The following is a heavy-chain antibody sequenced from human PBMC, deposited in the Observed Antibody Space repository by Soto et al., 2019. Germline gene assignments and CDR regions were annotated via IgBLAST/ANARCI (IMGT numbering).Heavy chain of an antibody. V-gene: IGHV3-48*02. CDR3: ARDRYYDSSGYLFDY. Sequence: GGSLRLSCAASGFTFSSYSMNWVRQAPGKGLEWVSYISSSSSTIYYADSVKGRFTISRDNAKNSLYLQMNSLRDEDTAVYYCARDRYYDSSGYLFDYWGQGTLVTVSS. CDR2: ISSSSSTI. J-gene: IGHJ4*02. CDR1: GFTFSSYS. D-gene: IGHD3-22*01.